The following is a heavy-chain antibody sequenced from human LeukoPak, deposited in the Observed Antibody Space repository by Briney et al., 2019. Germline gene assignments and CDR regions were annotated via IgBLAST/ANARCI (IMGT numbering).Heavy chain of an antibody. D-gene: IGHD6-19*01. V-gene: IGHV3-11*01. CDR1: GFTFSDYY. CDR3: ARDSPQTGWLVLASLYYMDV. CDR2: ISSSGSTI. J-gene: IGHJ6*03. Sequence: GGSLRLSCAASGFTFSDYYMSWIRQAPGEGLEWVSYISSSGSTIYYAASVKGRFTISRDNAKNSLYLQMNSLRAEDTAVCYCARDSPQTGWLVLASLYYMDVWGKGTTVTVSS.